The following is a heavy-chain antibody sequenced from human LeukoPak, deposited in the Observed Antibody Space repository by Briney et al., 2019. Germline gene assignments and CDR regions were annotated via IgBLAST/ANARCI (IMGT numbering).Heavy chain of an antibody. CDR2: IFHSGIT. Sequence: SETLSLTCAVAGFSISSGYFWAWIRQSPGKGLEWIGSIFHSGITYYNPSLKSRITISVDTSKNQFSLRLSSVTAADTAVYYCARRISTRRGETCSSTSCYFDYWGQGTLVTVSS. V-gene: IGHV4-38-2*01. J-gene: IGHJ4*02. CDR3: ARRISTRRGETCSSTSCYFDY. CDR1: GFSISSGYF. D-gene: IGHD2-2*01.